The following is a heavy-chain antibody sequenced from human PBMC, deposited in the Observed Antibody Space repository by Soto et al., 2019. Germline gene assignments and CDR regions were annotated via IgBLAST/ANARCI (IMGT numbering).Heavy chain of an antibody. CDR3: AREVVSFFDY. V-gene: IGHV3-48*03. J-gene: IGHJ4*02. Sequence: GGSLRLSCAASGFTFSSYEMNWVRQAPGKGLEWVPYISSSGSTTYYADSVKGRFTISRDNAKNSLYLQMNSLRAEDTAVYYCAREVVSFFDYWGQGTLVTVSS. D-gene: IGHD2-8*02. CDR1: GFTFSSYE. CDR2: ISSSGSTT.